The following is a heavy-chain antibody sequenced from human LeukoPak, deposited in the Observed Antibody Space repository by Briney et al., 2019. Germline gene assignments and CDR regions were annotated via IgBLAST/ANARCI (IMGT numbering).Heavy chain of an antibody. V-gene: IGHV3-30-3*01. D-gene: IGHD6-6*01. J-gene: IGHJ5*02. CDR3: ARDSPYSSSNWFDP. CDR1: GFTFSSYA. Sequence: GRSLRLSCAASGFTFSSYAIHWVRQAPGKGLEGVAVISYDGSNKYYADSVKGRFTISRDNSKNTLYLQMNSLRAEDTAVYYCARDSPYSSSNWFDPWGQGTLVTVSS. CDR2: ISYDGSNK.